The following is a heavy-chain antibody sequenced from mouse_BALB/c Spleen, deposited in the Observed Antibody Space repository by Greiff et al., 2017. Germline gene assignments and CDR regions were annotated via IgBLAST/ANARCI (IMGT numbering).Heavy chain of an antibody. V-gene: IGHV1-54*03. J-gene: IGHJ3*01. CDR3: ARERDGNFFAY. CDR1: GYAFTNYL. D-gene: IGHD2-1*01. Sequence: LVESGAELVRPGTSVKVSCKASGYAFTNYLIEWVKQRPGQGLEWIGVINPGSGGTNYNEKFKGKATLTADKSSSTAYMQLSSLTSDDSAVYFCARERDGNFFAYWGQGTLVTVSA. CDR2: INPGSGGT.